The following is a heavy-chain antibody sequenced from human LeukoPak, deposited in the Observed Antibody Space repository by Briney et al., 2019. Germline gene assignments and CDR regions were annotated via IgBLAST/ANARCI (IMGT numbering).Heavy chain of an antibody. V-gene: IGHV3-30-3*01. CDR1: GFTFSSYA. D-gene: IGHD6-13*01. CDR2: ISYDGSNK. CDR3: AKDGSSWYFDYMDV. Sequence: GGSLRLSCAASGFTFSSYAMHWVRQAPGKGLEWVAVISYDGSNKYYADSVKGRFTISRDNSKNTLYLQMNSLRAEDTAVYYCAKDGSSWYFDYMDVWGKGTTVTVSS. J-gene: IGHJ6*03.